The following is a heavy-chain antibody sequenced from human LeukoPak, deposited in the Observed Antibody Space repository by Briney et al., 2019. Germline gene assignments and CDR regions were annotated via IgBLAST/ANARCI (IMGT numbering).Heavy chain of an antibody. CDR3: AKGVTMIDS. CDR1: GFTVSSYA. J-gene: IGHJ4*02. CDR2: ISGSGGST. D-gene: IGHD3-22*01. V-gene: IGHV3-23*01. Sequence: GGSLRLSCAASGFTVSSYAMSWVRQAPGKGLGWVSAISGSGGSTYYADSVEGRFTISRDNSKNTLYLQKNSLRAEDTAVYYCAKGVTMIDSWGQGTLVTVSS.